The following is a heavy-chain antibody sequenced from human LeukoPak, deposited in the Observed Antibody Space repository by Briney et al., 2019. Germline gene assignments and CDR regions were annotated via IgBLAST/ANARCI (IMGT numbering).Heavy chain of an antibody. CDR1: GFTFSSYG. V-gene: IGHV3-30*18. J-gene: IGHJ4*02. D-gene: IGHD3-10*01. Sequence: GRSLRLSCAASGFTFSSYGMHWVRQAPGKGQEWVAVISHDGTNQYYADSVKGRFTISRDNSKNTLYVQMNSLRAEDTAVYYCAKDVDPFGSGSYVEGFDYWGQGTLVTVSS. CDR3: AKDVDPFGSGSYVEGFDY. CDR2: ISHDGTNQ.